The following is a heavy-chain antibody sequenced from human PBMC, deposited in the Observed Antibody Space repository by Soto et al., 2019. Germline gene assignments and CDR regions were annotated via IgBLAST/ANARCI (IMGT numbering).Heavy chain of an antibody. CDR3: AKDQRKPAIFGVVTLS. Sequence: GGSLRLSCAASGFICTSYDMSWVRQVPGKGLEWVSTILVGGSTYYADSVKGRFTISRDRSKNTVFLQMNSLTAGDTAVYYCAKDQRKPAIFGVVTLSWGQGTLVTVSS. CDR2: ILVGGST. D-gene: IGHD3-3*01. J-gene: IGHJ5*02. V-gene: IGHV3-23*01. CDR1: GFICTSYD.